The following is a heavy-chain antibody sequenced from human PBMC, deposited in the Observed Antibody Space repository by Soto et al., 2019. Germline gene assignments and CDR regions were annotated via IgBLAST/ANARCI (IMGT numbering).Heavy chain of an antibody. CDR1: GGSVSYEYYH. CDR2: IHYSGSI. V-gene: IGHV4-30-4*08. Sequence: PSETLSLTCTVSGGSVSYEYYHWTWIRQSPGKGQEWIGYIHYSGSIIYNPSFKSRVTISVDTSKNQFSLQLSSVTAADTAVYFCAREDDGGDRDYYGLDGWGQGTTVTVTS. D-gene: IGHD2-21*02. CDR3: AREDDGGDRDYYGLDG. J-gene: IGHJ6*02.